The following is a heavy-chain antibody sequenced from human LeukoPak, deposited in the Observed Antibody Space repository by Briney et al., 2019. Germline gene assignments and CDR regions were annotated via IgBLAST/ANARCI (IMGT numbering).Heavy chain of an antibody. J-gene: IGHJ6*03. V-gene: IGHV3-74*01. D-gene: IGHD3-10*01. CDR1: GFTFSSYW. Sequence: GGSLRLSCAASGFTFSSYWMHWVRQAPGKGLVWVSRINSDGTNTNYADSVKGRFTISRDTAKNTLYLQMNSLRAEDTAVYYCARPGAGSYMDVWGKGTTVTISS. CDR2: INSDGTNT. CDR3: ARPGAGSYMDV.